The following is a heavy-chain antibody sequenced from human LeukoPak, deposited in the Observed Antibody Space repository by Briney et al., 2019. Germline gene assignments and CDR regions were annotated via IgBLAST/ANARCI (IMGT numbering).Heavy chain of an antibody. Sequence: AASVKVSCKASGYTFTGYYMHWVRQAPGQGPEWMGWINPNSGGTNYAQKFQGRVTMTRDTSISTAYMELSRLRSDDTAVYYCAREEGDITMVRHFDYWGQGTLVTVSS. V-gene: IGHV1-2*02. CDR2: INPNSGGT. J-gene: IGHJ4*02. D-gene: IGHD3-10*01. CDR3: AREEGDITMVRHFDY. CDR1: GYTFTGYY.